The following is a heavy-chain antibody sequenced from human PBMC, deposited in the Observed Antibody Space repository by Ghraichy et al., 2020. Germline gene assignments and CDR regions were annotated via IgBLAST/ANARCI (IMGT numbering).Heavy chain of an antibody. CDR2: ISSSSSYI. V-gene: IGHV3-21*01. J-gene: IGHJ4*02. CDR3: ARDYRSGYYLGGDDY. Sequence: GGSLRLSCAASGFTFSSYSMNWVRQAPGKGLEWVSSISSSSSYIYYADSVKGRFTISRDNAKNSLYLQMNSLRAEDTAVYYCARDYRSGYYLGGDDYWGQGTLVTVSS. CDR1: GFTFSSYS. D-gene: IGHD3-22*01.